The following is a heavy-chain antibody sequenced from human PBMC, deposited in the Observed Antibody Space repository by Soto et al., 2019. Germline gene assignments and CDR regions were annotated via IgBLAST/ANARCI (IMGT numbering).Heavy chain of an antibody. CDR1: GFTFSTYA. D-gene: IGHD5-18*01. V-gene: IGHV3-23*01. CDR2: VSASGLNT. CDR3: ANDRPRRTSGYVFDY. Sequence: EVQLLESGGKLVQPGGSLTLSCAASGFTFSTYAMAWVRQAPGKGLEWVSGVSASGLNTDYADPVKGRFYISRDNSKNTVSLHMNSLRAEDTALYYCANDRPRRTSGYVFDYWGQGTPVTVSS. J-gene: IGHJ4*02.